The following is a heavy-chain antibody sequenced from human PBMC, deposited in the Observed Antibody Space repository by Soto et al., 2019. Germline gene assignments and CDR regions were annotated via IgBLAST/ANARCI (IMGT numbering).Heavy chain of an antibody. CDR2: INSDGSST. D-gene: IGHD5-12*01. CDR1: GFTFSSYW. V-gene: IGHV3-74*01. Sequence: EVQLVESGGGLVQPGGSLGLYCAASGFTFSSYWMHWVRQAPGKGLVWVSRINSDGSSTSYADSVKGRFTISRDNAKNTLHLQMNSLRAEDTAVYYCASLRGYSGYDLDCYYGMDVWGQGTTVTVSS. J-gene: IGHJ6*02. CDR3: ASLRGYSGYDLDCYYGMDV.